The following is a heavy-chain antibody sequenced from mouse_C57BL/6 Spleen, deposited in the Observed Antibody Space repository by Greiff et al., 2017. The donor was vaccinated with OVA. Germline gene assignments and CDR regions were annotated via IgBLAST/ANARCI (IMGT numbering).Heavy chain of an antibody. V-gene: IGHV1-26*01. CDR2: INPNNGGT. J-gene: IGHJ3*01. CDR3: ARSPFAY. Sequence: EVQLQQSGPELVKPGASVKISCKASGYTFTDYYMNWVKQSHGKSLEWIGDINPNNGGTSYNQKFKGKATLTVDKSSSTAYMELRSLTSEDSAVYYCARSPFAYWGQGTLVTVFA. CDR1: GYTFTDYY.